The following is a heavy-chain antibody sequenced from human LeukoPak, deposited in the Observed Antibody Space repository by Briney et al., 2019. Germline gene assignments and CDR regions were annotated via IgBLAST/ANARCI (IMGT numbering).Heavy chain of an antibody. CDR3: ARKRSGSWYRYWFDP. CDR2: MNPNSGNT. CDR1: GYTFTSYD. V-gene: IGHV1-8*03. D-gene: IGHD6-13*01. Sequence: ASVKVSCKASGYTFTSYDINWVRQATGQGLEWMGWMNPNSGNTGYAQKFQGRVTITSNTSISTAYMELRSLRSEDTAVYYCARKRSGSWYRYWFDPWGQGTLVTVSS. J-gene: IGHJ5*02.